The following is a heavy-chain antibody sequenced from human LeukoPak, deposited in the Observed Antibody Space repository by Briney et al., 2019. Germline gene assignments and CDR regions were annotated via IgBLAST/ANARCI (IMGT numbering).Heavy chain of an antibody. V-gene: IGHV3-21*04. Sequence: PGGSLRLSCAASGFTFSSYSMNWVRQAPGKGLEWVSSISSSSSYIYYADSVKGRFTISRDNAKNSLNLQMNSLRAEDTAVYYCARVVTDAFDIWGQGTMVTVSS. CDR2: ISSSSSYI. CDR3: ARVVTDAFDI. J-gene: IGHJ3*02. CDR1: GFTFSSYS. D-gene: IGHD2-21*02.